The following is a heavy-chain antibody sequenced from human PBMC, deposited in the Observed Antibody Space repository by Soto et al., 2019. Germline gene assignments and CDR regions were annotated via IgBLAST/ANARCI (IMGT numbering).Heavy chain of an antibody. J-gene: IGHJ6*03. D-gene: IGHD5-18*01. CDR2: ISAYNGNT. V-gene: IGHV1-18*01. Sequence: ASVKVYWKASGYTFTSYGISWVRQAPGQGLEWMGWISAYNGNTNYAQKLQGRVTMTTDTSTSTAYMELRSLRSDDTAVYYCARDLRRYSYCFSIYYYYSIHVCYTTTTVT. CDR3: ARDLRRYSYCFSIYYYYSIHV. CDR1: GYTFTSYG.